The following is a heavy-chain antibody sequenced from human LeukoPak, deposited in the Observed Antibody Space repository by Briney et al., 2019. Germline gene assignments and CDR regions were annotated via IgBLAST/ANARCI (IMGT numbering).Heavy chain of an antibody. J-gene: IGHJ6*02. CDR2: INTNSSGA. D-gene: IGHD5-12*01. CDR3: ARERGTIVASNYYYGMDV. CDR1: GSTFTGNY. Sequence: ATVTVTCKAAGSTFTGNYMDLRRQPQAPGLGWKGGINTNSSGANSAQEVQGRGTMTRYRAISTANMDLSRLRVEDADGDYCARERGTIVASNYYYGMDVWGQGTTVTVSS. V-gene: IGHV1-2*02.